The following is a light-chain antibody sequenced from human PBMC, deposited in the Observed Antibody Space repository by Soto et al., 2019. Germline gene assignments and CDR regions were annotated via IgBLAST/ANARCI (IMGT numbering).Light chain of an antibody. V-gene: IGLV1-44*01. Sequence: QSVLTQPPSASGTPGQRVTISCSGSSSNIGSNTVNWYQQLPGTAPKLFIYSNNQRPSGVPDRFSGSKSGTSASLAISGLQSEDEADYYCAAWDDSLNGQVVFGGGTKLTVL. CDR2: SNN. CDR1: SSNIGSNT. CDR3: AAWDDSLNGQVV. J-gene: IGLJ2*01.